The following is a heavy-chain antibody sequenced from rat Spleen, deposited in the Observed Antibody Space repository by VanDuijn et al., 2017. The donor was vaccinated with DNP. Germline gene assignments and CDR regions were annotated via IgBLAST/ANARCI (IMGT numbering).Heavy chain of an antibody. CDR1: GFIFSDYA. V-gene: IGHV5-17*01. J-gene: IGHJ2*01. D-gene: IGHD2-2*01. CDR2: IIYDGSSA. Sequence: EVQLVESGGGLVQPGHSLRLSCAASGFIFSDYAMAWVRQSPKMGLEWVATIIYDGSSAFYRDSVTGRFTISRDFAKTTLYLQMDSLRSEDSATYYCARRDTFYYFDYWGQGVMVTVSS. CDR3: ARRDTFYYFDY.